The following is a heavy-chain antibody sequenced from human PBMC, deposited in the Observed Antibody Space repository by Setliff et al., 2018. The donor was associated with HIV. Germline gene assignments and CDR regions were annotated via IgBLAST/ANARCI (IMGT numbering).Heavy chain of an antibody. CDR1: GFIVSSNY. CDR3: AKERNPYYYDSSGYSWFDS. J-gene: IGHJ5*01. Sequence: GGSLRLSCAASGFIVSSNYMSWVRQAPGKGLEWVSYISSTGTTFYYADSVKGRFTISRDNSKNTLYLQMNSLRAEDTAVYYCAKERNPYYYDSSGYSWFDSWGQGTLVTVSS. D-gene: IGHD3-22*01. V-gene: IGHV3-11*01. CDR2: ISSTGTTF.